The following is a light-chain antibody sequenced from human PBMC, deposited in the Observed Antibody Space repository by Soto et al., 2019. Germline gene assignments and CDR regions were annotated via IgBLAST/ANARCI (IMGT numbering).Light chain of an antibody. V-gene: IGKV1-39*01. Sequence: DIQLTQSPSSLSASVGDRVTITCQTSQVINNYLNWYQQKPGQAPKLLIYGASTLQSGVPSRFSGSGYGTDFTLTISSLQPEDFATYYCQQSYSTLWTFGQGTKVDIK. CDR2: GAS. J-gene: IGKJ1*01. CDR1: QVINNY. CDR3: QQSYSTLWT.